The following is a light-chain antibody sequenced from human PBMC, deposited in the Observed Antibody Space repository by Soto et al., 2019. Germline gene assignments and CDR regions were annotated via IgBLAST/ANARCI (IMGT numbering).Light chain of an antibody. V-gene: IGLV2-14*01. J-gene: IGLJ3*02. CDR1: SSDVGGYNY. CDR2: EVS. Sequence: QSALTQPASVSGSPGQSITISCTGTSSDVGGYNYVSWYQQHPGKAPKLMIYEVSNRPSGVSNRFSGSKSGNTASLTISGLQAEDEADYYCSSYTSSSTLGPNGVFGGGTKLTVL. CDR3: SSYTSSSTLGPNGV.